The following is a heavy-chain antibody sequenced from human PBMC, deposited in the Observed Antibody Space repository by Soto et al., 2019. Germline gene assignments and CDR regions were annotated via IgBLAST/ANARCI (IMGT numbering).Heavy chain of an antibody. CDR3: ARHSGSEQAGRNFDS. CDR2: IGTSHTPYYAA. V-gene: IGHV3-23*01. Sequence: EVQVLESGGGLVQPGGSLRLSCAASGFTFSSHAMSWVRRAPGKGLEWVSAIGTSHTPYYAAYYADSVKARFTISSDNSKNTLFLQMNSLGAEDTAVYYCARHSGSEQAGRNFDSWGQGTLVTVSS. CDR1: GFTFSSHA. D-gene: IGHD1-26*01. J-gene: IGHJ4*02.